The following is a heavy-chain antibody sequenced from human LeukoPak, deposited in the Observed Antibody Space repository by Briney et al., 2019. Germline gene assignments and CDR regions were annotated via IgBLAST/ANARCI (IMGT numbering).Heavy chain of an antibody. D-gene: IGHD6-13*01. Sequence: GGSLRLSCAASGLTFDDYAMHWVRQAPGKGLEWVSGISWNSGSIGYADSVKGRFTISRDNAKNSLYLQMNSLRAEDTALYYCGRRGIGAAGGGVGGAFDIWGQGTMVTVSS. CDR1: GLTFDDYA. CDR3: GRRGIGAAGGGVGGAFDI. J-gene: IGHJ3*02. CDR2: ISWNSGSI. V-gene: IGHV3-9*01.